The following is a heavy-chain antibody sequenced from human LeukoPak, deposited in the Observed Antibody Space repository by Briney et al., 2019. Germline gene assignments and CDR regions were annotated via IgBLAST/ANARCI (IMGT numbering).Heavy chain of an antibody. V-gene: IGHV3-23*01. Sequence: GGSLRLSCAASGFTFSSYAMTWVRQAPGKGLEWVSAISGSGSTTYYADSVKGRFTISRDNSKNTLYLQMSSLRAEDTAVYYCAKVGDYYGSGKYSNFDYWGQGTLVTVSS. CDR3: AKVGDYYGSGKYSNFDY. J-gene: IGHJ4*02. D-gene: IGHD3-10*01. CDR1: GFTFSSYA. CDR2: ISGSGSTT.